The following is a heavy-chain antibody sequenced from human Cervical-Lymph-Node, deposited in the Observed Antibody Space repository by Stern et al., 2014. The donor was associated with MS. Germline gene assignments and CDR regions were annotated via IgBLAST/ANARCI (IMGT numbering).Heavy chain of an antibody. CDR3: AGSGYPFYYFDY. CDR1: GFTFSDYG. J-gene: IGHJ4*02. D-gene: IGHD3-3*01. V-gene: IGHV3-48*02. CDR2: ISKSGGTI. Sequence: EVKLVESGGGLVQPGGSLRLSCVASGFTFSDYGMSWVRQAPGKGLEWGSYISKSGGTIYSADSVRCRLTMSRDNAKNSLFLQLNSLKNEDTAVYYCAGSGYPFYYFDYWGRGILVTVSS.